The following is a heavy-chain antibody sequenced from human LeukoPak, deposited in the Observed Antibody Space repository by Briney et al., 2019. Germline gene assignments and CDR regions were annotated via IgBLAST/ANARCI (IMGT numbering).Heavy chain of an antibody. J-gene: IGHJ4*02. D-gene: IGHD1-26*01. CDR2: ISAYSGNT. Sequence: ASVKVSCKASGGTFSSYAISWVRQAPGQGLEWMAWISAYSGNTNSAQKLQGRVTMTTDTSTSTAYMELRSLRSDDTAVYYCARHSGNELFFDYWGQGTLVTVSS. V-gene: IGHV1-18*01. CDR1: GGTFSSYA. CDR3: ARHSGNELFFDY.